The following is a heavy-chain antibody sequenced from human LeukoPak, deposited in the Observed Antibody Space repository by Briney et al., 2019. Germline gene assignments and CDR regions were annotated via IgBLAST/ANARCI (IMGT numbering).Heavy chain of an antibody. Sequence: ASVKVSCKASGYTFTSYDINWVRQATGQGLEWMGWMNPNSGNTGYAQKFQGRVTMTRNTSISTAYMELSSLRSEDTAVYYCARGAKGYYDSCGYQDYWGQGTLVTVSS. J-gene: IGHJ4*02. V-gene: IGHV1-8*01. D-gene: IGHD3-22*01. CDR1: GYTFTSYD. CDR3: ARGAKGYYDSCGYQDY. CDR2: MNPNSGNT.